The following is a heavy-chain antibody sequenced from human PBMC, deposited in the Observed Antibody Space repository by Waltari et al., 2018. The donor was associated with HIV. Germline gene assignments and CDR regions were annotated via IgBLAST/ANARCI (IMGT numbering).Heavy chain of an antibody. Sequence: EVQLVESGGGLVQPGGSLRLSCAASGFTFSSYDMHWVRQATGKGLEWVSAIGTAGDTYYPGSVKGRFTISIEKAKISLYLQMKSLRAGDTAVYYWARGLSSGWYEAFDIWGQGTMVTVSS. J-gene: IGHJ3*02. V-gene: IGHV3-13*04. D-gene: IGHD6-19*01. CDR2: IGTAGDT. CDR3: ARGLSSGWYEAFDI. CDR1: GFTFSSYD.